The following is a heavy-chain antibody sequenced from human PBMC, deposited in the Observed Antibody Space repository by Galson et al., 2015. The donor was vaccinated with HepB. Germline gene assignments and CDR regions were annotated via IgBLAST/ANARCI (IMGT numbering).Heavy chain of an antibody. CDR2: INPKSGDT. V-gene: IGHV1-2*06. J-gene: IGHJ4*02. CDR3: ARDLGYSTGTRWNKLFDS. CDR1: GYTFTDYY. Sequence: VKVSCKASGYTFTDYYVHWVRQAPGPGLEWMGHINPKSGDTRYAQQFQDGVTMARDTSVSTVYLQLSSLKSDDTAVYYCARDLGYSTGTRWNKLFDSWGQGTLLTVSS. D-gene: IGHD6-13*01.